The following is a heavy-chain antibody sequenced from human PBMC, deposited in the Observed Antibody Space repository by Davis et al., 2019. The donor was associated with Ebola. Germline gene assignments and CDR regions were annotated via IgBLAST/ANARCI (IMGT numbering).Heavy chain of an antibody. CDR3: SRGWLRTGFDV. CDR2: IYYNSKWNN. Sequence: HSQTLSLTCAISGDSVSRTSGAWNWIRQSPSRGLEWLGRIYYNSKWNNDYAESVKSRITINADTSKNQFSLHLNSMTPEDTALYYCSRGWLRTGFDVWGEGTTVTVSS. CDR1: GDSVSRTSGA. V-gene: IGHV6-1*01. D-gene: IGHD5-18*01. J-gene: IGHJ6*04.